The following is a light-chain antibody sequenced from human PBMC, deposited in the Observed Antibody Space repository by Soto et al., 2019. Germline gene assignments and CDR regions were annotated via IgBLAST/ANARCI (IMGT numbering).Light chain of an antibody. CDR3: QQSYSAPLT. Sequence: DIQMTQSPSSLSASVGDRITITCRASQSISNNLDWYQQKPGKAPKLLMYAASSLQSGVPSRFSGSGSGTDFTLTISSLQPEDFATYYCQQSYSAPLTFGGGTKVEIK. J-gene: IGKJ4*01. V-gene: IGKV1-39*01. CDR1: QSISNN. CDR2: AAS.